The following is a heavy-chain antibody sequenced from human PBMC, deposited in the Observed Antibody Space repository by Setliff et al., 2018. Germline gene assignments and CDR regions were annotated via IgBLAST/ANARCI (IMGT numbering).Heavy chain of an antibody. V-gene: IGHV4-59*08. D-gene: IGHD6-19*01. CDR2: FYSGGSTGGST. CDR1: GGSIRGFY. J-gene: IGHJ4*02. Sequence: SETLSLTCTVPGGSIRGFYWNWIRQPPGKELEWIGYFYSGGSTGGSTNYNPSLDNRVTISVDTSKNQFSLRLKSVTAADTAVYYCARGNSRSSVWYVVPHFDYWGQGTLVTVSS. CDR3: ARGNSRSSVWYVVPHFDY.